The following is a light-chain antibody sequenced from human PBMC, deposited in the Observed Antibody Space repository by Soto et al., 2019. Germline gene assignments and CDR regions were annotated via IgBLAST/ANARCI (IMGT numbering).Light chain of an antibody. V-gene: IGKV4-1*01. CDR2: WAS. CDR1: QSVLYSSNNKNY. Sequence: DIVMTQSPDSLAGSLGERXTINCKSSQSVLYSSNNKNYLAWYQQKPGQPPKLLIYWASTRESGVPDRFSGSGSGTDFTLTISSLQAEDVAVYYCQQHYSTPLTFGGGTKVDIK. CDR3: QQHYSTPLT. J-gene: IGKJ4*01.